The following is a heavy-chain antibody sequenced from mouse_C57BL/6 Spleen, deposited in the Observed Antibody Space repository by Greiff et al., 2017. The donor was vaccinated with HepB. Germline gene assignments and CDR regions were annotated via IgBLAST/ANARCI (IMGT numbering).Heavy chain of an antibody. V-gene: IGHV7-1*01. CDR1: GFTFSDFY. CDR2: SRNKANDYTT. CDR3: ARDNHGAMDY. J-gene: IGHJ4*01. Sequence: EVKVVESGGGLVQSGRSLRLSCATSGFTFSDFYMEWVRQAPGKGLEWIAASRNKANDYTTEYSASVKGRFIVSRDTSQSILYLQMNALRAEDTAIYYCARDNHGAMDYWGQGTSVTVSS.